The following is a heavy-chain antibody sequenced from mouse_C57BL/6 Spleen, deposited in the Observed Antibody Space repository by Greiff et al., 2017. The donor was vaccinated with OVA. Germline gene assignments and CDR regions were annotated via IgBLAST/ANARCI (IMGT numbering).Heavy chain of an antibody. V-gene: IGHV2-2*01. D-gene: IGHD2-4*01. CDR3: ARNPPSIYYDYDGGHFDY. CDR2: IWSGGST. J-gene: IGHJ2*01. CDR1: GFSLTSYG. Sequence: VQLQQSGPGLVQPSQSLSITCTVSGFSLTSYGVHWVRQSPGKGLEWLGVIWSGGSTDYNAALISRLSISKDNSKSQVFFKMNSLQADDTAIYYCARNPPSIYYDYDGGHFDYWGQGTTLTVSS.